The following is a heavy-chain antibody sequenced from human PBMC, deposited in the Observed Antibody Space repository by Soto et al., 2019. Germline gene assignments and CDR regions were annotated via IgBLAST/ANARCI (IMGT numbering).Heavy chain of an antibody. D-gene: IGHD2-2*01. CDR3: ARDRGWRVVPAASGWFDP. CDR1: GFTFSDYY. CDR2: ISSSGSTI. J-gene: IGHJ5*02. V-gene: IGHV3-11*01. Sequence: PGGSLRLSCAASGFTFSDYYMSWIRQAPGKGLEWVSYISSSGSTIYYADSVKGRFTISRDNAKNSLYLQMNSLRAEDTAVYYCARDRGWRVVPAASGWFDPWGQGTLVTVSS.